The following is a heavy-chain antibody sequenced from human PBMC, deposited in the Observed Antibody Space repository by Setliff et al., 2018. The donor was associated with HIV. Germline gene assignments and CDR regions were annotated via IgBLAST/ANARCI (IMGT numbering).Heavy chain of an antibody. CDR2: ISRTSSYI. CDR3: TTGDTNPIYPQYMDI. D-gene: IGHD2-21*01. V-gene: IGHV3-21*01. Sequence: PGGSLRLSCAASGFTFSSYFMHWVRQAPGEGLEWVSSISRTSSYIYYVDSVKGRFTISRDNAKNSLYLQMNSLRAEDTAVYYCTTGDTNPIYPQYMDIWGRGTTVTVSS. J-gene: IGHJ6*03. CDR1: GFTFSSYF.